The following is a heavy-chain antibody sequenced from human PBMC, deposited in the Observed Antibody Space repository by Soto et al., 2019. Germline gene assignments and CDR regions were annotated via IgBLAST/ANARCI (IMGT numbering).Heavy chain of an antibody. D-gene: IGHD3-10*01. V-gene: IGHV5-51*01. CDR2: IYPDDSDT. CDR1: GFRCTSFW. CDR3: AKLPPRAQALVRYYFDY. Sequence: PGESLKVSCQTSGFRCTSFWIGWVRQMPGKGLEWMGIIYPDDSDTRYSPSFQGQVTISADRSISTAYLQMSSLKASDTAIYYCAKLPPRAQALVRYYFDYWGQGTLVTVSS. J-gene: IGHJ4*02.